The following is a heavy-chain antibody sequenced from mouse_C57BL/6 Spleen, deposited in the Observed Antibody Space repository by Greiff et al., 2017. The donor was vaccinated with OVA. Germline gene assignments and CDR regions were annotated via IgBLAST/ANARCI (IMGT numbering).Heavy chain of an antibody. D-gene: IGHD2-3*01. CDR3: ARLDGSPYAMDY. Sequence: EVQLVESGPELVKPGASVKIPCKASGYTFTDYNMDWVKQSHGKSLEWIGDINPNNGGTIYNQKFKGKATLTVDKSSSTAYMELRSLTSEDTAVYYCARLDGSPYAMDYWGQGTSVTVSS. V-gene: IGHV1-18*01. CDR1: GYTFTDYN. J-gene: IGHJ4*01. CDR2: INPNNGGT.